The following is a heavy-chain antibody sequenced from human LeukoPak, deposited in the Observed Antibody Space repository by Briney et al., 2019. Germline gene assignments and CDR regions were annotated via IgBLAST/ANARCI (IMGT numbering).Heavy chain of an antibody. D-gene: IGHD3-3*01. CDR2: IYYSGST. V-gene: IGHV4-59*12. CDR1: GGSISNYY. Sequence: SETLSLTCTVSGGSISNYYWSWIRQPPGKGLEWIGYIYYSGSTNYNPSLKSRVTISVDTSKNQFSLKLSSVTAADTAVYYCARTDFWSGYYGWGQGTLVTVSS. J-gene: IGHJ4*02. CDR3: ARTDFWSGYYG.